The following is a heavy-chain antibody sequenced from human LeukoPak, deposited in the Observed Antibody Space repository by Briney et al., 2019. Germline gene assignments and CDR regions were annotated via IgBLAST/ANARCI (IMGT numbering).Heavy chain of an antibody. CDR3: ARGSIGESGHTSYYYYYMDV. D-gene: IGHD3-3*01. J-gene: IGHJ6*03. V-gene: IGHV4-4*07. CDR2: IYTSGST. Sequence: SETLSLTCTVSGGSISSYYWSWIRQPAGKGLEWIGRIYTSGSTNYNPSLKSRVTMSVDTSKNQFSLKLSSVTAADTAVYYCARGSIGESGHTSYYYYYMDVWGKGTTVTVSS. CDR1: GGSISSYY.